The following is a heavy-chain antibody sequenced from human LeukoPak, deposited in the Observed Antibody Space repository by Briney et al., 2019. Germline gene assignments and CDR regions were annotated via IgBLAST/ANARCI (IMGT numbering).Heavy chain of an antibody. CDR1: GGSISSSSYY. CDR2: IYYSGST. J-gene: IGHJ3*02. Sequence: SETLSLTCTVSGGSISSSSYYWRWIRQPPGKGLVWSGSIYYSGSTYYNPSLKSRVTISVDTSKHQFSLKLRSVPPAHAAVFCCARHPIPDAFDIWGQEKMVSVS. CDR3: ARHPIPDAFDI. V-gene: IGHV4-39*01.